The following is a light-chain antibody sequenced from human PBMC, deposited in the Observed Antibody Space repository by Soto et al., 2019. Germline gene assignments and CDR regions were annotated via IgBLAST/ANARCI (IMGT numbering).Light chain of an antibody. V-gene: IGKV3D-15*01. CDR3: HLYHNSPPLT. CDR2: GAS. J-gene: IGKJ4*01. CDR1: QSVSSN. Sequence: EIVMTQSPATLSVSPGERATLSCRASQSVSSNLAWYQHKPYQATRLLIHGASTRATGIPASLRGSGSGTEFTLTISSLNSEAFEVYYCHLYHNSPPLTFGGGTKVEIK.